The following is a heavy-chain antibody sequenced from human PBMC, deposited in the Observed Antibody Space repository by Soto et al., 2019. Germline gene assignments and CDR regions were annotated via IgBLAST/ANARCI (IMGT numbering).Heavy chain of an antibody. CDR3: ARSLYYEFWSGYYTAGPFYYYGMDV. Sequence: QVQLVQSGAEVKKPGSSVKVSCKASGGTFSSYAISWVRQAPGQGLEWMGGIIPIFGTANYAQKFQGRVTITADESTSTAYMELSSLRSEDTAVYYCARSLYYEFWSGYYTAGPFYYYGMDVWGQGTTVTVSS. J-gene: IGHJ6*02. CDR2: IIPIFGTA. V-gene: IGHV1-69*01. D-gene: IGHD3-3*01. CDR1: GGTFSSYA.